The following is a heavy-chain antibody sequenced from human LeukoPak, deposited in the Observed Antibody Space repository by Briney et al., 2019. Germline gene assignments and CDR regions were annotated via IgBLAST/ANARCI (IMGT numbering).Heavy chain of an antibody. CDR2: ISAYNGNT. J-gene: IGHJ4*02. CDR3: ARSGGGYDSSGYYLYYFDY. Sequence: ASVKVSCKASGYTFTGYYMHWVRQAPGQGLEWMGWISAYNGNTNYAQKLQGRVTMTTDTSTSTAYMELRSLRSDDTAVYYCARSGGGYDSSGYYLYYFDYWGQGTLVTVSS. D-gene: IGHD3-22*01. CDR1: GYTFTGYY. V-gene: IGHV1-18*04.